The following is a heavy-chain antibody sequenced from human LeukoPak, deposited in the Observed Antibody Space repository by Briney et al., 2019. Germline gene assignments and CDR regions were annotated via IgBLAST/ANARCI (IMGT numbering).Heavy chain of an antibody. D-gene: IGHD3-22*01. CDR3: ACPPYDSGYYYFDY. Sequence: GGSLRLSCAASGFTFSSYAMSWVRQAPGKGLEWDSAISGSGGSTYYADSVKGRFTISRDNSKNTLYLQMNSLRAEDTAVYYCACPPYDSGYYYFDYWGQGTLVTVSS. CDR2: ISGSGGST. CDR1: GFTFSSYA. J-gene: IGHJ4*02. V-gene: IGHV3-23*01.